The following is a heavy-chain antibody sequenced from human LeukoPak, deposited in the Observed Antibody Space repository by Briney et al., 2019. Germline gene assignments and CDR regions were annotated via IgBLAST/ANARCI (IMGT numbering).Heavy chain of an antibody. J-gene: IGHJ3*02. Sequence: GGSLRLSCAASGFSFSDYILDWVRQAPGKGLEWVGRIRRGANSYTTEYAAPVKGRFTISRDDSRNSLYLHMNSLKTEDTAVYHCCRDGGEGGNSAFDIWGQGTMVTVSS. CDR3: CRDGGEGGNSAFDI. V-gene: IGHV3-72*01. CDR2: IRRGANSYTT. CDR1: GFSFSDYI. D-gene: IGHD3-16*01.